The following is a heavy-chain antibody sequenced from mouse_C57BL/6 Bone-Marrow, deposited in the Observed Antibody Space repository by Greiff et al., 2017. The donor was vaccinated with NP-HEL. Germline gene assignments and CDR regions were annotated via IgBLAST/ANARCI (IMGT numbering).Heavy chain of an antibody. V-gene: IGHV5-16*01. D-gene: IGHD1-1*01. CDR2: INYDGSST. CDR3: ARVFITTVSYWYFDV. J-gene: IGHJ1*03. Sequence: EVKLVESEGGLVQPGSSMKLSCTASGFTFSDYYMAWVRQVPEKGLEWVANINYDGSSTYYLDSLKSRFIISRDNAKNILYLQMSSLKSEDTATYYCARVFITTVSYWYFDVWGTGTTVTVSS. CDR1: GFTFSDYY.